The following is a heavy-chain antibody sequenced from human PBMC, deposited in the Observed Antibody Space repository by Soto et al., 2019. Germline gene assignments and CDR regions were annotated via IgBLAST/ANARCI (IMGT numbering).Heavy chain of an antibody. CDR2: ISNGDETT. CDR1: GFIFTDYS. J-gene: IGHJ4*02. V-gene: IGHV3-11*04. Sequence: QVQLVESGGGLVEPGGSLRLSCAASGFIFTDYSMTWIRQAPGKGLEWVSYISNGDETTHYADSMKGRFTVSRDNAKNSVYLDMNSLSAEDTAVYYCARESEDLTSNFDYWGQGTLVTVSS. CDR3: ARESEDLTSNFDY.